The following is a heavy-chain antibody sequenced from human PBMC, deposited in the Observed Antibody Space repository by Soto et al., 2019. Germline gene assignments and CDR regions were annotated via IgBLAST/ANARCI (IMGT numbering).Heavy chain of an antibody. CDR3: LKDESINWYSGHFRH. V-gene: IGHV3-9*01. Sequence: EVQLVESGGGLVQPGRSLRLSCAASGFTFDDYAMHWVRQVPGKGLEWVSGINWNSGSIGYVDSVKGRFAISRDNAKNSLHLQMNSLSAEDTAFYYCLKDESINWYSGHFRHWGQGTLVTVSS. J-gene: IGHJ1*01. CDR1: GFTFDDYA. CDR2: INWNSGSI. D-gene: IGHD6-13*01.